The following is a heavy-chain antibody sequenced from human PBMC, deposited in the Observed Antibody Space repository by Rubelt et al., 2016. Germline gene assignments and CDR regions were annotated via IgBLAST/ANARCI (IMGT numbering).Heavy chain of an antibody. J-gene: IGHJ4*02. CDR1: GFTFSSYA. CDR3: ARDLGSSPFDY. Sequence: QVQLVESGGGVVQPGRSLRLSCAASGFTFSSYAIHWVRQAPGKGLEWVAVIWSDGSNKYYADSVKGRFTISRDNSKNTLYLQMNSLRAEDTAVYYCARDLGSSPFDYWGQGTLVTVSS. CDR2: IWSDGSNK. D-gene: IGHD3-16*01. V-gene: IGHV3-33*01.